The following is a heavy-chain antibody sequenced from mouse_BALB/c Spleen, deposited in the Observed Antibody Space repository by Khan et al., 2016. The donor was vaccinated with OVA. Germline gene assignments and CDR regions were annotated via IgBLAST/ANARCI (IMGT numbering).Heavy chain of an antibody. D-gene: IGHD2-3*01. Sequence: QVQLQQPGPELVKPGASVKMSCKTSGYTFTDYDIRWVKQRTGQGLEWIGEISPGSGSTYYNEKLKGKATLTADKSYNTAYMQLSSLTSEDTAVYFCAKSFDCYSNPIDYWGQGTAVTVSS. CDR3: AKSFDCYSNPIDY. CDR1: GYTFTDYD. V-gene: IGHV1-77*01. J-gene: IGHJ4*01. CDR2: ISPGSGST.